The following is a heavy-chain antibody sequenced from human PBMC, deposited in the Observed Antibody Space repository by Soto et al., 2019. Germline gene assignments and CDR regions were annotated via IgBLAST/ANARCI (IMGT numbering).Heavy chain of an antibody. CDR2: IKSKTDGGTT. Sequence: EVQLVESGGGLVKPGGSLRLSCAASGFTFSNAWMNWVRQAPGKGLEWVGRIKSKTDGGTTDYAAPVKGRFTISRHDSNSTLYLQMSSLIGADRAGYCCTMDCPGDYYVSRGPFRSWGQGPMVTFPS. CDR3: TMDCPGDYYVSRGPFRS. J-gene: IGHJ5*02. CDR1: GFTFSNAW. D-gene: IGHD3-22*01. V-gene: IGHV3-15*07.